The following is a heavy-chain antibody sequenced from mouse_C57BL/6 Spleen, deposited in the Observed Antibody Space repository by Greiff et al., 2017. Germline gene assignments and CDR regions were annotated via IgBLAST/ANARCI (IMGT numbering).Heavy chain of an antibody. V-gene: IGHV1-82*01. CDR3: ARNYYGSSYAMDY. J-gene: IGHJ4*01. Sequence: QVQLQQSGPELVKPGASVKISCKASGYAFSSSWMNWVKQRPGQGLEWIGRIYPGDGDTNYNGKFKGKATLTADKPSSTAYMQLSSLTSEDSAVYFCARNYYGSSYAMDYWGQGTSVTVSS. D-gene: IGHD1-1*01. CDR1: GYAFSSSW. CDR2: IYPGDGDT.